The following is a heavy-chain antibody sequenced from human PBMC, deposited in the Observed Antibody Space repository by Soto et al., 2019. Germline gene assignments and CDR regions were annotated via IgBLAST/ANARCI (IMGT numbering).Heavy chain of an antibody. CDR1: GGSVSSYY. D-gene: IGHD2-21*02. J-gene: IGHJ4*02. CDR2: IYYSGST. Sequence: SETLSLTCTVSGGSVSSYYWSWIRQPPGKGLQWIGYIYYSGSTNYNPSLKSRVTISVDTSKNQFSLKLSSVTAADTAVYYCARCGGDCYSVDYWGQGTLVTVS. CDR3: ARCGGDCYSVDY. V-gene: IGHV4-59*02.